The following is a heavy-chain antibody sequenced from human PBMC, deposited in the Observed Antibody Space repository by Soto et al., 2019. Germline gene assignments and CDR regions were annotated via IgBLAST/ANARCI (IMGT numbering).Heavy chain of an antibody. V-gene: IGHV1-46*01. CDR3: ARAGPAAPFDY. J-gene: IGHJ4*02. CDR1: GYTFTGYY. D-gene: IGHD2-2*01. CDR2: INSGGGST. Sequence: ASVKVSCKASGYTFTGYYMHWVRQAPGQGIEWMGIINSGGGSTSYAQNFQGRVTMTRDTSTSTVCMELSSLRSEDTAVYYCARAGPAAPFDYWGQGTLVTISS.